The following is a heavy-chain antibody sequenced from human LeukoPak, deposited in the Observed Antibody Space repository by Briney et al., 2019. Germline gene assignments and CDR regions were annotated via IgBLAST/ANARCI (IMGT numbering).Heavy chain of an antibody. V-gene: IGHV1-2*06. D-gene: IGHD3-10*01. CDR1: GYTFTGYY. CDR3: AMAWFGELLIFVGLDY. J-gene: IGHJ4*02. CDR2: INPNSGGT. Sequence: ASVKVSCKASGYTFTGYYMHWVRQAPGQGLEWMGRINPNSGGTNYAQKFQGRVTMTRDTSISTAYMELSRLRSEDTAVYYCAMAWFGELLIFVGLDYWGQGTLVTVSS.